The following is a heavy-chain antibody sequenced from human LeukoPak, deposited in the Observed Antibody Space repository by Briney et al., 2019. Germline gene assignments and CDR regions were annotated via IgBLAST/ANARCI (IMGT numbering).Heavy chain of an antibody. D-gene: IGHD6-19*01. CDR1: GFTFSSYA. V-gene: IGHV3-64*01. CDR3: ARDRGSGWYRPGIYYYYMDV. CDR2: ISSNGGST. J-gene: IGHJ6*03. Sequence: GGSLRLSCAASGFTFSSYAMHWVRQAPGKGLEYVSAISSNGGSTYYANSVKGRFTISRDNSKNTLYLQMGSLRAEDMAVYYCARDRGSGWYRPGIYYYYMDVWGKGTTVTVSS.